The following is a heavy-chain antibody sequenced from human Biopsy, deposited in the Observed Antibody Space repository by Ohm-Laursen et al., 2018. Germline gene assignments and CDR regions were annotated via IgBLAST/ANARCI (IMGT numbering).Heavy chain of an antibody. CDR2: ISWNGGTI. CDR3: AKACCSGSYYDGFDV. J-gene: IGHJ3*01. D-gene: IGHD1-26*01. V-gene: IGHV3-9*01. CDR1: GFRFDDYA. Sequence: SLRLSCAASGFRFDDYAMHWVRQVPGKGLEWVSGISWNGGTIGYAGSVKGRFTISRDDAKNSLHLQMDSLRPEDTALYYCAKACCSGSYYDGFDVWGQGTVVTVSS.